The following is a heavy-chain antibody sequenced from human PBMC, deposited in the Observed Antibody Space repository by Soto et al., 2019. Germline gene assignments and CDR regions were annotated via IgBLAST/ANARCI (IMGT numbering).Heavy chain of an antibody. CDR1: GFPFSDHY. J-gene: IGHJ6*02. V-gene: IGHV3-72*01. D-gene: IGHD3-16*02. Sequence: GGSLRFSCAASGFPFSDHYMDWVRQAPGKGLEWVARSRAKAESHTTEHAASVRGRFTISRDDSKNSLYLQMNSLKTEDTAVYYCAKDLSSGGITFGGVIAREYYYYYYGMDVWGQGTTVTSP. CDR3: AKDLSSGGITFGGVIAREYYYYYYGMDV. CDR2: SRAKAESHTT.